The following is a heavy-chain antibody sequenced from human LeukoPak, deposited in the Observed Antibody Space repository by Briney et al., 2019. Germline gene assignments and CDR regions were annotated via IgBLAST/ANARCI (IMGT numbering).Heavy chain of an antibody. V-gene: IGHV1-18*01. J-gene: IGHJ4*02. D-gene: IGHD2/OR15-2a*01. CDR1: GYTFTTYG. CDR2: INTYNGNA. Sequence: ASVKVSCKASGYTFTTYGISWVRQAPGQGLEWTGWINTYNGNANSAQKFQDRVTMTRDTSTSTAYMDLRRLRSDDTAVYYCARDCNSGNCYSDSWGQGTLVTVSS. CDR3: ARDCNSGNCYSDS.